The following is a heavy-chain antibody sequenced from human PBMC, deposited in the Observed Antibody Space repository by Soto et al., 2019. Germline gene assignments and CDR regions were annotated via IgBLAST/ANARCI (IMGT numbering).Heavy chain of an antibody. CDR3: ARGTGDRGYYYYYYTDV. V-gene: IGHV6-1*01. J-gene: IGHJ6*03. Sequence: SQTLSLTCAISGDSVSSNSAAWNWIRQSPSRGLEWLGRTYYRSKWYNDYAVSVKSRITINPDTSKNQFSLQLNSVTPEDTAVYYCARGTGDRGYYYYYYTDVWGKGTTVTVSS. CDR1: GDSVSSNSAA. CDR2: TYYRSKWYN. D-gene: IGHD7-27*01.